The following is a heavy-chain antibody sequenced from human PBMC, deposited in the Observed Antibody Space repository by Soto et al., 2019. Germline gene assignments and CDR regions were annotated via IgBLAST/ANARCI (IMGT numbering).Heavy chain of an antibody. V-gene: IGHV1-46*01. J-gene: IGHJ6*02. CDR1: GYTFTSYY. Sequence: ASVKVSCKASGYTFTSYYMHWVRQAPGQGLEWMGIINPSGGSTSYAQKFQGRVTMTRDTSTSTVYMELSSLRSEDTAVYYCAREEGPSLYSYYYGMDVWGQGTTVTVS. CDR3: AREEGPSLYSYYYGMDV. CDR2: INPSGGST.